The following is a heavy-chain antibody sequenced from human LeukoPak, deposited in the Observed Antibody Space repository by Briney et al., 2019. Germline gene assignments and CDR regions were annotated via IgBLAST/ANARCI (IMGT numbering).Heavy chain of an antibody. CDR1: GFTFSSYG. J-gene: IGHJ6*03. D-gene: IGHD4-17*01. Sequence: PGGSLRLSCAASGFTFSSYGMHWVRQAPGEGLEWVAFIRYDGSNKYYADSVKGRFTISRDNSKNTLYLQMNSLRAEDTAVYYCAKTYGDYYYYYMDVWGKGTTVTVSS. CDR2: IRYDGSNK. CDR3: AKTYGDYYYYYMDV. V-gene: IGHV3-30*02.